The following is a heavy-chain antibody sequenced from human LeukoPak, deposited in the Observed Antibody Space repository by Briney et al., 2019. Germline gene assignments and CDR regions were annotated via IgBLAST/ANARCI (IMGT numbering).Heavy chain of an antibody. Sequence: PRRSPRLSCAASGYHFNAYAMHRVSQDPREGLEWVALISYDGSDKYYPVSVKGRFNISRDNAKNTLYVEVNSLRAGHTAVYYCATLRSGSYTYFDSWGQGTLVTVSS. D-gene: IGHD3-10*01. CDR1: GYHFNAYA. V-gene: IGHV3-33*05. CDR2: ISYDGSDK. J-gene: IGHJ4*02. CDR3: ATLRSGSYTYFDS.